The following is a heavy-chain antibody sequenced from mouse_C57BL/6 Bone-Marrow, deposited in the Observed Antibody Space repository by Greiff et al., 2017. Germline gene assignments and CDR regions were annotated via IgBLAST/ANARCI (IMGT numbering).Heavy chain of an antibody. J-gene: IGHJ3*01. CDR1: GYTFTSYG. Sequence: VQLQQSGAELARPGASVKLSCKASGYTFTSYGISWVKQRTGQGLEWIGEIYPRSGNPYYNEKFKGKDTLAADKSSSTAYMERRSLTSEDSAVYFCARRNLGAWFAYWGQGTLVTVSA. D-gene: IGHD4-1*01. V-gene: IGHV1-81*01. CDR2: IYPRSGNP. CDR3: ARRNLGAWFAY.